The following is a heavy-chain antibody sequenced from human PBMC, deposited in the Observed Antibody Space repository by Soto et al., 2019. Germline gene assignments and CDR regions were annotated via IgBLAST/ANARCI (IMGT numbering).Heavy chain of an antibody. CDR1: GYIFVNYG. D-gene: IGHD3-16*01. CDR2: ISPYTGNT. CDR3: VMVDNYVTPTPQDV. V-gene: IGHV1-18*01. Sequence: QVQLVQSGDEVKKPGASVKVSCKASGYIFVNYGIAWVRQAPGQGLEWMGWISPYTGNTHSATKVQGRLTMTTDTSTSTAYRDLGSLTSDDTAVYYCVMVDNYVTPTPQDVWGQGTTVTVS. J-gene: IGHJ6*02.